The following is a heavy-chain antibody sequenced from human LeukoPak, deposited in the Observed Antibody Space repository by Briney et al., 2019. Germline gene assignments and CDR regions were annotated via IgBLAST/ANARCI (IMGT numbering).Heavy chain of an antibody. CDR1: GFTFNTYA. V-gene: IGHV3-9*01. Sequence: GGSLRLSCAASGFTFNTYAMHWVRQAPGKGLGWVSGISYDSGAIGYVDSVKGRFAISRDNTKSSLYLQMNSLRAEDTALYYCAKDWGGNHYFDYWGQGTLVTVSS. CDR3: AKDWGGNHYFDY. J-gene: IGHJ4*02. D-gene: IGHD1-14*01. CDR2: ISYDSGAI.